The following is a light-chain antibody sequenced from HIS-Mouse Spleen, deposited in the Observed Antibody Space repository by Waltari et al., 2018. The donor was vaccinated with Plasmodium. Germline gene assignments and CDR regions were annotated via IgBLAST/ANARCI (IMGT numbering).Light chain of an antibody. J-gene: IGLJ3*02. Sequence: SYELTQPPSVSVSPGQTARITCSADAFPKKYAYWYQQKSGQAPVLVIYEDSKRPSGIPERFSGSSSGTMATLTISGAQVEDEADYYCYSTDSSDNHRVFGGGTKLTVL. V-gene: IGLV3-10*01. CDR2: EDS. CDR1: AFPKKY. CDR3: YSTDSSDNHRV.